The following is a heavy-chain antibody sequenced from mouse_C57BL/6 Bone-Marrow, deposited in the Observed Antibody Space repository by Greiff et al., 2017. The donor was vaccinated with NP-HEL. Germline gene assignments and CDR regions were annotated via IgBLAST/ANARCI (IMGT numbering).Heavy chain of an antibody. Sequence: EVQVVESGGDLVKPGGSLKLSCAASGFTFSSYGMSWVRQTPDKRLEWVATISSGGSYTYYPDSVKGRFTISRDNAKNTLYLQMSSLKSEDTAMYYCASPYDYDVAWFAYWGQGTPVTVSA. CDR2: ISSGGSYT. D-gene: IGHD2-4*01. J-gene: IGHJ3*01. CDR1: GFTFSSYG. V-gene: IGHV5-6*01. CDR3: ASPYDYDVAWFAY.